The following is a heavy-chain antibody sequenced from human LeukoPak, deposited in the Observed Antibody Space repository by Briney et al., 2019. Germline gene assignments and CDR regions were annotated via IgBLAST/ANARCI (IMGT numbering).Heavy chain of an antibody. CDR3: AKGGFRDSRGDY. V-gene: IGHV3-23*01. Sequence: GGSLRLSCAASGFSFSTSTMNWVRQAPGKGLEWVSAISGSGGSTYYADSVKGRFTISRDNSKNTLYLQMNSLRAEDTAVYYCAKGGFRDSRGDYWGQRTLVTVSS. CDR2: ISGSGGST. D-gene: IGHD3-10*01. J-gene: IGHJ4*02. CDR1: GFSFSTST.